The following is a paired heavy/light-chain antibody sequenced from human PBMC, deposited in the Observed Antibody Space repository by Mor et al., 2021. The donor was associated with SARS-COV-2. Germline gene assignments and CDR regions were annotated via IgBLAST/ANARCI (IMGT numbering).Light chain of an antibody. CDR3: QQYNNWPQT. CDR2: GAS. CDR1: QSVSSN. V-gene: IGKV3-15*01. Sequence: EIVMTQSPATLSVSPGERATLSCRASQSVSSNLAWYQQKPGQAPRLLIYGASTRATGIPARFSGSGSGTEFTLTISSLQSEDFAVYYCQQYNNWPQTFGPGTKVDIK. J-gene: IGKJ3*01.
Heavy chain of an antibody. V-gene: IGHV1-18*01. D-gene: IGHD2-21*02. CDR2: ISAYNGNT. CDR3: AREGFSIAYCGGDCSFDY. Sequence: QVQLVQSGAEVKKPGASVKVSCKASGYTFTSYGISWVRQAPGQGLEWMGWISAYNGNTNYAQKLQGRVTMTTDTSTSTAYMELRSLRSDDTAVYYCAREGFSIAYCGGDCSFDYWGQGTLVTVSS. J-gene: IGHJ4*02. CDR1: GYTFTSYG.